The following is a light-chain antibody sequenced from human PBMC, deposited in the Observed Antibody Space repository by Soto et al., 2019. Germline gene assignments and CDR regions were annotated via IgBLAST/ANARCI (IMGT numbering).Light chain of an antibody. CDR2: GAS. V-gene: IGKV3D-15*01. CDR3: QQYTDRPLT. J-gene: IGKJ4*01. CDR1: LSVSTN. Sequence: VMTQSPATVSVSPGDGVTLSCRASLSVSTNLAWYQQKPGQAPRLLIFGASTRATGVPARFSGSGSGTEFTLTIDSLQSEDFAVDFCQQYTDRPLTFGGGSKLEIK.